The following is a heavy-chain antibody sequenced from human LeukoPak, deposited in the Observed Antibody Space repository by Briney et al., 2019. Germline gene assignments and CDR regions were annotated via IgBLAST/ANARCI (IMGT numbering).Heavy chain of an antibody. J-gene: IGHJ4*02. Sequence: SETLCLTCAVYGGSFSGYYWSWIRQPPGKGLEWIGEINHSGSTNYNPSLKSRVTISVDTSKNQFSLKLSSVTAADTAVYYCARGHYGGSWGFDYWGQGTLVTVSS. CDR1: GGSFSGYY. V-gene: IGHV4-34*01. CDR2: INHSGST. CDR3: ARGHYGGSWGFDY. D-gene: IGHD4-17*01.